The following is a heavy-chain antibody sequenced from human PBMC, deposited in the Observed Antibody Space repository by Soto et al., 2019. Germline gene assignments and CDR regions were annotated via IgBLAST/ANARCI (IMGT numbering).Heavy chain of an antibody. V-gene: IGHV1-69*12. Sequence: QVQLVQSGAEVKKPGSSVKVSCKTSGGTFSSYAISWVRQAPGQGLEWMGGIIPIFDTANYARKFQGRVTITADESTSTAYMELCSLRSEATAVYYCARHDCISSSCYYYYYYSMDVWGHVTTVTVSS. D-gene: IGHD2-2*01. CDR2: IIPIFDTA. CDR3: ARHDCISSSCYYYYYYSMDV. J-gene: IGHJ6*02. CDR1: GGTFSSYA.